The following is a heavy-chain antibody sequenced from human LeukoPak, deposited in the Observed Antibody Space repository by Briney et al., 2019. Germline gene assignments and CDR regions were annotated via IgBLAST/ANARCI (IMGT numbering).Heavy chain of an antibody. Sequence: ASVKVSCRVSGYSLSDLSIHWVRHVAAKGLEWMGGFEPEEGAHGETIFAQKFEDRLTLTEDKSADTAYMELVRLTSEDTAVYYCATDRLEIYALHIWGQGTPVTVSS. CDR3: ATDRLEIYALHI. J-gene: IGHJ4*03. V-gene: IGHV1-24*01. CDR2: FEPEEGAHGET. CDR1: GYSLSDLS. D-gene: IGHD1-1*01.